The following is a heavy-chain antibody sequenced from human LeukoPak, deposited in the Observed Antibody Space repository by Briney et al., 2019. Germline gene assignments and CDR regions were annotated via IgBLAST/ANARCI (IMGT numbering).Heavy chain of an antibody. CDR1: GYTFTGYY. V-gene: IGHV1-2*02. Sequence: ASVKVSCKASGYTFTGYYMHWVRQAPGQGLEWMGWINPNSGGTNYAQKFQGRVTMTRDTSISTAYMELSRLRSDDTAVYYCARVYSSGCHGDYWGQGTLVTVSS. CDR3: ARVYSSGCHGDY. CDR2: INPNSGGT. D-gene: IGHD6-25*01. J-gene: IGHJ4*02.